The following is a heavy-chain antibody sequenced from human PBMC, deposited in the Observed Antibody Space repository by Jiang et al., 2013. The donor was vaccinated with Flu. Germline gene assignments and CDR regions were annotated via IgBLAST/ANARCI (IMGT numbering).Heavy chain of an antibody. CDR3: ARVSGSYSWFDY. J-gene: IGHJ4*02. V-gene: IGHV1-18*01. CDR1: GGTFSSYA. CDR2: ISAYNGNT. Sequence: SGAEVKKPGSSVKVSCKASGGTFSSYAISWVRQAPGQGLEWMGWISAYNGNTNYAQKLQGRVTMTTDTSTSTAYMELRSLRSDDTAVYYCARVSGSYSWFDYWGQGTLVTVSS. D-gene: IGHD1-26*01.